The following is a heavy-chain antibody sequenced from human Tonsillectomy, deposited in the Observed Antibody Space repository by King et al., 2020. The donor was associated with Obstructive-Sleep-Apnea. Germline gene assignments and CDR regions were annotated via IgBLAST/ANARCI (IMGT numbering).Heavy chain of an antibody. J-gene: IGHJ4*02. Sequence: VQLVESGAEVIKPGESLNISCKGSGYSFTSYWIGWVRQMPGKGLEWMGIIYPGDSDTRYSPSFQGQVTISADKSISTAYLQWSSLKASDTAMYYCATSKGYCTSTSCYAPFDYWGQGTLVTVSS. CDR2: IYPGDSDT. V-gene: IGHV5-51*01. CDR3: ATSKGYCTSTSCYAPFDY. CDR1: GYSFTSYW. D-gene: IGHD2-2*01.